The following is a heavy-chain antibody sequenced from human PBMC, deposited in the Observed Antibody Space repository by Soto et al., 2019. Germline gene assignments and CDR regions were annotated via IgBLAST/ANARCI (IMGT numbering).Heavy chain of an antibody. V-gene: IGHV4-39*01. CDR2: IYYSGST. J-gene: IGHJ6*02. Sequence: SETLSLTCTVSGGSISSSSYYWGWIRKPPGKGLEWIGSIYYSGSTYYNPSLKSRVTISVDTSKNQFSLKLSSVTAADTAVYYCAAVDTAMVDYYYYGMDVWGQGTTVTVSS. CDR3: AAVDTAMVDYYYYGMDV. D-gene: IGHD5-18*01. CDR1: GGSISSSSYY.